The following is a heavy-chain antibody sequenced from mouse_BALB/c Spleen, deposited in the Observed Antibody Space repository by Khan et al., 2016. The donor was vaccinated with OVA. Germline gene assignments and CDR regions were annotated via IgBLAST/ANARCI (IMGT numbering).Heavy chain of an antibody. J-gene: IGHJ3*01. D-gene: IGHD2-13*01. Sequence: QVQLKESGPGLVQPSQSLSITCTVSGFSLSSYGVHWVRQSPGKGLEWLGVIWSGGSTDFNAAFISRLSISKDNSKNQVFFKMNSLQTNDSAIYYCAIGGLPFAYWGQGTLVTVSA. CDR3: AIGGLPFAY. CDR2: IWSGGST. CDR1: GFSLSSYG. V-gene: IGHV2-2*02.